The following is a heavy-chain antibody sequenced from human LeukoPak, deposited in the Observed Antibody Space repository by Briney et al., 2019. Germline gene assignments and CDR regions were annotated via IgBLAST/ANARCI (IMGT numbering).Heavy chain of an antibody. D-gene: IGHD3-3*01. V-gene: IGHV4-59*01. Sequence: GSLRLSCAASGFTFSSYSMNWIRQSPGKGLEWIGSFQYGGNSKYNPSLKSRVAMSVDTSKRQLSLRLTSVTAADTAVYYCTQVGDFWSGSPHYYMDVWGTGTTVTVSS. CDR2: FQYGGNS. CDR3: TQVGDFWSGSPHYYMDV. J-gene: IGHJ6*03. CDR1: GFTFSSYS.